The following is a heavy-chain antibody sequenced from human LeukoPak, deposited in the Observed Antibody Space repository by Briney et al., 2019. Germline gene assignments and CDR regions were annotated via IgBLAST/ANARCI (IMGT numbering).Heavy chain of an antibody. D-gene: IGHD3-9*01. CDR2: IWYDGSNK. Sequence: PGGCLRLSCAASGFTLSRYWMHWVRQAPGKGLEWVAFIWYDGSNKYYADSVKGRFTSSRENSKNTLYLQMNSLRAEDTAVYYCARRGYDILTGYPFGRSDAFDIWGQGTMVTVSS. CDR3: ARRGYDILTGYPFGRSDAFDI. CDR1: GFTLSRYW. V-gene: IGHV3-33*08. J-gene: IGHJ3*02.